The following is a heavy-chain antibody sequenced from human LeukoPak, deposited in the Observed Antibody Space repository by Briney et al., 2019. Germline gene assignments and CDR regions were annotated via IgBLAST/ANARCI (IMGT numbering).Heavy chain of an antibody. CDR2: ISGSGGST. CDR1: GFTFSSYA. Sequence: GGSLRLSCAASGFTFSSYAMSWVRQAPGKGLEWVSAISGSGGSTYYADSVKGRFTISRDNSKNTLYLQMNSLRAEDTGVYYCAKDPNYYDSSGYCYWGQGTLVTVSS. J-gene: IGHJ4*02. CDR3: AKDPNYYDSSGYCY. D-gene: IGHD3-22*01. V-gene: IGHV3-23*01.